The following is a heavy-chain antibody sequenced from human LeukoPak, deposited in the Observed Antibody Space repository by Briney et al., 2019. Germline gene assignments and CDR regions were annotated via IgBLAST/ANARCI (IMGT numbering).Heavy chain of an antibody. V-gene: IGHV3-73*01. Sequence: GGSLRLSCAASGFTFSGSAMHWVRQASGKGLEWVGRIRSRAHNYATAYAASVTGRFTISRDESKNTAYLQMNSLKTEDTAVYYCARGDSSGSNWFDPWGQGTLVTVSS. D-gene: IGHD3-22*01. J-gene: IGHJ5*02. CDR3: ARGDSSGSNWFDP. CDR2: IRSRAHNYAT. CDR1: GFTFSGSA.